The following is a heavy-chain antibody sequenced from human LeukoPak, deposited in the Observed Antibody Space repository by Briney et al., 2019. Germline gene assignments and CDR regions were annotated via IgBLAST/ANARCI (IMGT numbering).Heavy chain of an antibody. CDR3: ARAVYSCSSASCQYYFDY. D-gene: IGHD2-2*01. Sequence: GGSLRLSCVASGFNFSPYAVHWVRQAPGKGLEWVAMISNDGTTESYTDSVKGRFTISRDNFNNALYLQMNGLRLEDTAVYYCARAVYSCSSASCQYYFDYWGQGTRVTVSS. CDR2: ISNDGTTE. V-gene: IGHV3-30-3*01. CDR1: GFNFSPYA. J-gene: IGHJ4*02.